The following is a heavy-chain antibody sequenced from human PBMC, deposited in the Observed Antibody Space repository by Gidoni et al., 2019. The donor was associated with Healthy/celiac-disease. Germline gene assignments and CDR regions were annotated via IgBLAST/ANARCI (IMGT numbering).Heavy chain of an antibody. CDR3: ARDRGYSYGTPLDY. J-gene: IGHJ4*02. CDR1: GGTFSSYA. V-gene: IGHV1-69*09. Sequence: QVQLVQSGAEVKKPGSSVKVSCKASGGTFSSYAISWVRQAPGQGLEWMGRIIPILGIANYAQKFQGRVTITADKSTSTAYMELSSLRSEDTAVYYCARDRGYSYGTPLDYWGQGTLVTVPS. CDR2: IIPILGIA. D-gene: IGHD5-18*01.